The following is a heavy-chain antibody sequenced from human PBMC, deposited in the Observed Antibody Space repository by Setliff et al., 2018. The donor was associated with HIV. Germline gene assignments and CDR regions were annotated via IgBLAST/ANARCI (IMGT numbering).Heavy chain of an antibody. CDR2: ISAYNGNT. CDR3: ARPPPDDY. V-gene: IGHV1-18*01. Sequence: ASVKVSCKASGYTFSAYGISWVRQAPGQGLEWMGWISAYNGNTNYAQKFQGRVTMTRDTSISTAYMELSRLRSDDTAVYYCARPPPDDYWGQGTLVTV. J-gene: IGHJ4*02. CDR1: GYTFSAYG.